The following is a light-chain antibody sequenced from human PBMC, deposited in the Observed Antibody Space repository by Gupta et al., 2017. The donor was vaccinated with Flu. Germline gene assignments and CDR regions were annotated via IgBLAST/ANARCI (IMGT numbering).Light chain of an antibody. V-gene: IGKV1-9*01. J-gene: IGKJ3*01. CDR2: AAS. Sequence: VGDRVSITCRAGQDISNFLAWYQQKPGKAPELLIYAASILHSGVPSRFSGTISGTEFTLTISSLQPEDSATYYCQQFKNYPAFGPGTKVDIK. CDR3: QQFKNYPA. CDR1: QDISNF.